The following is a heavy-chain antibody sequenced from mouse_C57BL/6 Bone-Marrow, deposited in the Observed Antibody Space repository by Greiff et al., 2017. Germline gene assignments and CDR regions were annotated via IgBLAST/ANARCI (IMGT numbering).Heavy chain of an antibody. D-gene: IGHD2-1*01. Sequence: EVQLQQSGPVLVKPGASVKMSCKASGYTFTDYYMNWVKQSHGKSLEWIGVINPYNGGTSYNQNFKGKATLTVDKSSSTAYMELNSLTSEDSAVYYCARDYGNYFYYAMDYWGQGTSVTVSS. V-gene: IGHV1-19*01. CDR1: GYTFTDYY. CDR3: ARDYGNYFYYAMDY. CDR2: INPYNGGT. J-gene: IGHJ4*01.